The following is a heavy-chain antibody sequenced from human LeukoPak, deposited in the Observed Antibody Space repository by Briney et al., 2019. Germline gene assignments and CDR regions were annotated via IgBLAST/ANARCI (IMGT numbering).Heavy chain of an antibody. Sequence: TTGGSLRLSCAASGFTFSDYYMSWVRQAPGKGLEWVGRIKSKNVGGTTDYAAPVKGRFTISRDDSKNTVYLQMNSLKIEDTAVYYCTSHAAFDPWGQGTLVTVSS. J-gene: IGHJ5*02. CDR3: TSHAAFDP. CDR2: IKSKNVGGTT. V-gene: IGHV3-15*01. CDR1: GFTFSDYY.